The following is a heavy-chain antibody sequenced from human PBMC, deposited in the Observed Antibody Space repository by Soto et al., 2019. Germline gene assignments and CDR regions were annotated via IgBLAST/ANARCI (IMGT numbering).Heavy chain of an antibody. CDR3: ARDRIAADGTEVAFDF. D-gene: IGHD6-13*01. V-gene: IGHV4-31*03. Sequence: PSETLSLTCTVSGGSISSGGYYWSWIRQHPGKGLEWIGYIYYSGSTYYNPSLKSRVTISVDTSKNQFSLKLSSVTAADTAIYYCARDRIAADGTEVAFDFWGQGTMVTVSS. CDR2: IYYSGST. J-gene: IGHJ3*01. CDR1: GGSISSGGYY.